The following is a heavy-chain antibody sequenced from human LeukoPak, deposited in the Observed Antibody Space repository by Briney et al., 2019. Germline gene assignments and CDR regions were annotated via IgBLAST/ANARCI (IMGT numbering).Heavy chain of an antibody. Sequence: GGSLRLSCAASGFAFRKYYMSWIRQAPGRGPEWVAYIGASGSTRYYRDSVEGRFTISRDNDKNLVYLQMNSLRAEDTAVYHCAKDRGALDFDYWGQGTLVTVSS. D-gene: IGHD3-16*01. J-gene: IGHJ4*02. CDR1: GFAFRKYY. CDR3: AKDRGALDFDY. V-gene: IGHV3-11*01. CDR2: IGASGSTR.